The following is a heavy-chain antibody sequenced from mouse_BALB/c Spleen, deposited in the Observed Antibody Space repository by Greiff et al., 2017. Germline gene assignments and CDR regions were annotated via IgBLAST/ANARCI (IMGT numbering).Heavy chain of an antibody. CDR1: GFTFSSYA. V-gene: IGHV5-6-5*01. D-gene: IGHD2-1*01. Sequence: EVKLMESGGGLVKPGGSLKLSCAASGFTFSSYAMSWVRQTPEKRLEWVASISSGGSTYYPDSVKGRFTISRDNARNILYLQMSSLRSEDTAMYYCARGRGNSAWFAYWGQGTLVTVSA. CDR2: ISSGGST. CDR3: ARGRGNSAWFAY. J-gene: IGHJ3*01.